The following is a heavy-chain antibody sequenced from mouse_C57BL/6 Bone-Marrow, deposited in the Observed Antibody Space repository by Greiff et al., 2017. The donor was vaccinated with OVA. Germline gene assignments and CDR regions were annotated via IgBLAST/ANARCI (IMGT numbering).Heavy chain of an antibody. CDR2: ISDGGSYT. D-gene: IGHD2-3*01. Sequence: EVQVEESGGGLVKPGGSLKLSCAASGFTFSSYAMSWVRQTPEKRLEWVATISDGGSYTYYPDNVKGRFTISRDNAKNNLYLQMSHLKSEDTAMYYCARDGGWLEAYWGQGTLVTVSA. V-gene: IGHV5-4*01. J-gene: IGHJ3*01. CDR1: GFTFSSYA. CDR3: ARDGGWLEAY.